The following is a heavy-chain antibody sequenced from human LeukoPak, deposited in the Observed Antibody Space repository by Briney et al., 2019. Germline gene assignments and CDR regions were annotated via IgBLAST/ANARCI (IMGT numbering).Heavy chain of an antibody. CDR3: ARVYYSRSYDYWYFDL. V-gene: IGHV4-39*07. CDR2: MYYRGNT. J-gene: IGHJ2*01. D-gene: IGHD6-13*01. Sequence: PSETLSLTCTVSGGSISTITYYWGWIRQPPGKGLEWVGHMYYRGNTSYNPSLKSRVTISVDTSKNQFSLKLSSVSAADTAVYYCARVYYSRSYDYWYFDLWGRGTLVTVSS. CDR1: GGSISTITYY.